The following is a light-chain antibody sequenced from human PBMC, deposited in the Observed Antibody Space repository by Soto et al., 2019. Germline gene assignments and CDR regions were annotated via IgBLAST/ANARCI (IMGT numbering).Light chain of an antibody. CDR2: GAS. CDR1: QSVSSN. V-gene: IGKV3-15*01. Sequence: EIVMTQSPATLSVSPGERATLSCRASQSVSSNLAWYQQKPGQAPRLLIYGASTRATGIPARFSGSGSGTDFTLTISSLEPEDFAVYYCQQRINWPSLTFGGGTKVDIK. CDR3: QQRINWPSLT. J-gene: IGKJ4*01.